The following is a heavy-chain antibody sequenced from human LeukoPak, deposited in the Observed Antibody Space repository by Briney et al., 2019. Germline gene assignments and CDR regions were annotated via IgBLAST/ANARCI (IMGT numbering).Heavy chain of an antibody. D-gene: IGHD3-10*01. Sequence: GGSLRLSCAASGFTFSDYYMSWIRQAPGKGLEWVSYISSSGSTIYYADSVKGRFTISRDNAKNSLYLQMNSLRAEDTAVYYCARDSMDLGNSDAFDVWGQGTMVTVSS. CDR1: GFTFSDYY. CDR2: ISSSGSTI. J-gene: IGHJ3*01. V-gene: IGHV3-11*04. CDR3: ARDSMDLGNSDAFDV.